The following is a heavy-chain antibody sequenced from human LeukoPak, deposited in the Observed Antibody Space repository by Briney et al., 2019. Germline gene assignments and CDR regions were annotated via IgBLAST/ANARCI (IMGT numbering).Heavy chain of an antibody. CDR3: ARASSDFWRGYGFDP. CDR2: MNPNSGNT. J-gene: IGHJ5*02. CDR1: GYTFTSYD. V-gene: IGHV1-8*01. Sequence: ASVKVSCKASGYTFTSYDINWVRQATGQGLEWMGWMNPNSGNTGYAQKFQGRVTMTRNTSISTAYMELSSLRSEDTAVYYCARASSDFWRGYGFDPWGQGTLVTVSS. D-gene: IGHD3-3*01.